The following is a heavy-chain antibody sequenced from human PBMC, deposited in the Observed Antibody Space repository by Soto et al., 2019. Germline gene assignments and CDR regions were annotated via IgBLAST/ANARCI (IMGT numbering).Heavy chain of an antibody. CDR2: ISGDGRVT. J-gene: IGHJ4*02. D-gene: IGHD2-21*01. Sequence: QRGGSLRLSCGASGFTFSNYWMHWVRQAPGEGLVWVSRISGDGRVTRFADSVKGRFTISRDNAKNTLHLQVASVRVEDTAVYYCARVGGGWESFDYWGQGALVTVSS. CDR1: GFTFSNYW. CDR3: ARVGGGWESFDY. V-gene: IGHV3-74*01.